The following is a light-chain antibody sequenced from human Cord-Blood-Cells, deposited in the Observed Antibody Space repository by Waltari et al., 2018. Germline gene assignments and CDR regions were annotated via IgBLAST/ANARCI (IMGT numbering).Light chain of an antibody. J-gene: IGLJ3*02. Sequence: QSALTQPRSVSGSPGQSVTISCTGTSSDVGGYNYVSWYQPHPGTAPKLMIYDVSKRPSGVPDRFSGSKSGNTASLTISGLQAEDEADYYCCSYAGSYTFVFGGGTKLTVL. CDR3: CSYAGSYTFV. V-gene: IGLV2-11*01. CDR2: DVS. CDR1: SSDVGGYNY.